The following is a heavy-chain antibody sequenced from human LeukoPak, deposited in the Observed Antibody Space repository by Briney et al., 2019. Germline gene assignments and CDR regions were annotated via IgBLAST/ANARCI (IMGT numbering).Heavy chain of an antibody. CDR2: GDYSGGT. CDR3: ARRWGSWPNFDY. CDR1: GDSFSSVTDY. J-gene: IGHJ4*02. D-gene: IGHD6-13*01. V-gene: IGHV4-39*07. Sequence: PSETLSLTCTVSGDSFSSVTDYWAWIRQPPGKGLEWIASGDYSGGTYYNPSLESRVAISADTSKNQFSLKLSSVTAADTAFYYCARRWGSWPNFDYWGQGTLVTVSS.